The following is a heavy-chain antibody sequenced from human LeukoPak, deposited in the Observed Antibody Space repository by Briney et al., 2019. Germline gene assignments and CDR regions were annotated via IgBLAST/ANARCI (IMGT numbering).Heavy chain of an antibody. D-gene: IGHD5-24*01. V-gene: IGHV1-69*04. Sequence: PGGSLRLSCAASGFTFSSYAMSWVRQAPGQGLEWMGRIIPILGIANYAQKFQGRVTITADKSTSTAYMELSSLRSEDTAVYYCARPSEMMALSWGQGTLVTVSS. J-gene: IGHJ5*02. CDR3: ARPSEMMALS. CDR2: IIPILGIA. CDR1: GFTFSSYA.